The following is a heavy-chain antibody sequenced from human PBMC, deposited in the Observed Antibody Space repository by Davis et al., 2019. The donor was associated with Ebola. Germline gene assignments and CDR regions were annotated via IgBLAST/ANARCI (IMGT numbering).Heavy chain of an antibody. CDR2: IYYSGTT. CDR1: SGSINSDSCY. J-gene: IGHJ5*02. V-gene: IGHV4-39*01. CDR3: ARHEVTACSGDNCYLAWFDP. D-gene: IGHD2-15*01. Sequence: SETLSLTCTASSGSINSDSCYWGWIRQSPGKGREWIASIYYSGTTYYNSSLESRVTISIDASKNQFSLNLKYVTAADTAVYYCARHEVTACSGDNCYLAWFDPWGPGILVTVSS.